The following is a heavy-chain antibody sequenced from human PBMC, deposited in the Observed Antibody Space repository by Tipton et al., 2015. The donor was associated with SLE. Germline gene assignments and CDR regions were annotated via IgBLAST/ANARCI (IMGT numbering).Heavy chain of an antibody. J-gene: IGHJ4*02. Sequence: TLSLTCAVYGGSLSGYYWSWIRQYPGKGLEWIDDINNVGRTNYNPSLRSRATISIDTSKNQFSLKLTSVTAADTAVYYCARGPFQRWPPGAYWGQGTLVTVSS. D-gene: IGHD6-19*01. CDR1: GGSLSGYY. V-gene: IGHV4-34*01. CDR2: INNVGRT. CDR3: ARGPFQRWPPGAY.